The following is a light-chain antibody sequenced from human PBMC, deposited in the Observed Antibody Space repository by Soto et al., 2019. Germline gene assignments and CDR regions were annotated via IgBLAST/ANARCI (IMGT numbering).Light chain of an antibody. Sequence: QSVLTQPPSVSGAPGQRVTISCTGSSSNIGSGFDVHWYQQLPGTAPRLLIYANGNRPSGVPDRFSGSRSGSSASLAITGLQAEDEADYYCQSYDSSLSGSNVFGTGTKLTVL. CDR2: ANG. J-gene: IGLJ1*01. V-gene: IGLV1-40*01. CDR3: QSYDSSLSGSNV. CDR1: SSNIGSGFD.